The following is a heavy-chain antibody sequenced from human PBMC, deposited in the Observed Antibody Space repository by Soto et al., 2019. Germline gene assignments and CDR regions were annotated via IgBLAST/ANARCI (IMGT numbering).Heavy chain of an antibody. CDR2: INPTTTTT. CDR3: ARDLYSTSWYVRAFDM. V-gene: IGHV1-46*03. Sequence: ASVKVSCKACENTFSTYSLHWVRQAPGQGLEWMGVINPTTTTTTDAQKFQGRVTMTRDTSTSTVFLELSSLRSGDTAVYYCARDLYSTSWYVRAFDMWGQGTMVTVSS. J-gene: IGHJ3*02. CDR1: ENTFSTYS. D-gene: IGHD6-13*01.